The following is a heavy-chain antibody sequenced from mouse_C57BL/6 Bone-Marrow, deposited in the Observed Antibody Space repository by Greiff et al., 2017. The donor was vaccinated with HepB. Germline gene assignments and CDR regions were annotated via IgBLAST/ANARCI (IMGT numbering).Heavy chain of an antibody. CDR3: ARSPLITTVVATYYFDY. J-gene: IGHJ2*01. CDR2: IYPGDGDT. CDR1: GYAFSSSW. D-gene: IGHD1-1*01. V-gene: IGHV1-82*01. Sequence: VQLQQSGPELVKPGASVKISCKASGYAFSSSWMNWVKQRPGKGLEWIGRIYPGDGDTNYNGKFKGKATLTADKSSSTAHMQLSSLTSEDSAVYFCARSPLITTVVATYYFDYWGQGTTLTVSS.